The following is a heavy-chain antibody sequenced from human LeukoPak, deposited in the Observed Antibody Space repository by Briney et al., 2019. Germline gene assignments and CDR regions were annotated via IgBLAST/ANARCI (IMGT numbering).Heavy chain of an antibody. D-gene: IGHD2-15*01. CDR2: INHSGST. V-gene: IGHV4-34*01. J-gene: IGHJ4*02. CDR1: GGSFSGYY. Sequence: SETLSLTCAVYGGSFSGYYWSWIRQPPGKGLEWIGEINHSGSTNYNPSLKSRVTIAVDTSKNQFSLKLSSVTAADTAVYYCARGRFSGDFDYWGQGTLVTVFS. CDR3: ARGRFSGDFDY.